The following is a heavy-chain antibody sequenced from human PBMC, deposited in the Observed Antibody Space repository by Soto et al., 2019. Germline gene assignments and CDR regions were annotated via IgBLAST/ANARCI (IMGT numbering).Heavy chain of an antibody. J-gene: IGHJ5*02. V-gene: IGHV4-31*03. Sequence: QVQLQESGPGLVKPSQTLSLTCTVSGGSISSGGYYWSWIRQHPGKGLEWIGYIYYSGSTYYNPALKSRVHISEDTSKNQFSLKLSAVTAADTAVYYCARVTSYYDFWSGSGGLNWFDPWGQGTLVTVSS. CDR3: ARVTSYYDFWSGSGGLNWFDP. D-gene: IGHD3-3*01. CDR1: GGSISSGGYY. CDR2: IYYSGST.